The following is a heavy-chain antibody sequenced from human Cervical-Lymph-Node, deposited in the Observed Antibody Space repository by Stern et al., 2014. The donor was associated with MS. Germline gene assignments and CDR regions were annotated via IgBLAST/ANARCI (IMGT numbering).Heavy chain of an antibody. V-gene: IGHV2-26*01. CDR3: ARMVVAVAGTVGAFDI. Sequence: QVTLKESGPVLVKPTETLTLTCTVSGFSLSNARMGVSWLRQPPGKSLEWLAPLFSNDEKSYSTSLKSRLTISKDTSKSQVVLTMTNMDPVDTATYYCARMVVAVAGTVGAFDIWDQGTMVTVSS. CDR1: GFSLSNARMG. J-gene: IGHJ3*02. CDR2: LFSNDEK. D-gene: IGHD6-19*01.